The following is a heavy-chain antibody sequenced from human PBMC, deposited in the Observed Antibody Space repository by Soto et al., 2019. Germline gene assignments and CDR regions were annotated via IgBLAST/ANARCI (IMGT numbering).Heavy chain of an antibody. CDR2: IKQDGSEK. CDR3: ARDGSVSYYYYYMDV. V-gene: IGHV3-7*01. Sequence: GGSLRLSCAASGFTFSSYWMSWVRQAPGKGLEWVANIKQDGSEKYYVDSVKGRFTISRDNAKNSLYLQMNSLRAEDTAVYYCARDGSVSYYYYYMDVWGKGTTVTVSS. J-gene: IGHJ6*03. CDR1: GFTFSSYW.